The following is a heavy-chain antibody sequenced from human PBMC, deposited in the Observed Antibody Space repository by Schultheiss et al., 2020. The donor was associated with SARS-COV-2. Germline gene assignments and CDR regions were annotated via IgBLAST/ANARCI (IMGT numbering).Heavy chain of an antibody. Sequence: GGSLRLSCAASGFTFSSYSMNWVRQAPGKGLEWVSAISGSGGRTYYADPVKGRFTISRDNSKNTLYLQMNSLRAEDTAVYYCARAAYDSSGYYPNDAFDIWGQGTMVTVSS. CDR1: GFTFSSYS. CDR2: ISGSGGRT. D-gene: IGHD3-22*01. J-gene: IGHJ3*02. V-gene: IGHV3-23*01. CDR3: ARAAYDSSGYYPNDAFDI.